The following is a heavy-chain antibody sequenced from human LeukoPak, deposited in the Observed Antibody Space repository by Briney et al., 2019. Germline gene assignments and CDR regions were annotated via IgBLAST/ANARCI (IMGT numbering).Heavy chain of an antibody. CDR2: IYYSGST. D-gene: IGHD6-6*01. J-gene: IGHJ3*01. V-gene: IGHV4-59*08. CDR3: AREYSSSSGRRAFDF. CDR1: GGSISSYY. Sequence: PSETLSLTCTVSGGSISSYYWNWIRQPPGKGLEWIGYIYYSGSTNYNPSLKSRVTTLVDTSKNQFSLRLSSVTAADTAVHYCAREYSSSSGRRAFDFWGQGTMVTVSS.